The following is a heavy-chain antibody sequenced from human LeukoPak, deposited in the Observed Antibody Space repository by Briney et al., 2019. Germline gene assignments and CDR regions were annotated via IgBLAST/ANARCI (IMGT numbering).Heavy chain of an antibody. J-gene: IGHJ4*02. CDR3: VKDHGWLLYS. V-gene: IGHV3-30*02. Sequence: GGSLRLSCAASGFTFSSYGMHWVRQAPGKGLEWVAFIRYDGSNKYYADSVKGRFTISRDNSKNTLYLQMNSLRADDTAVYYCVKDHGWLLYSWGQGTLVTVPS. CDR1: GFTFSSYG. CDR2: IRYDGSNK. D-gene: IGHD3-9*01.